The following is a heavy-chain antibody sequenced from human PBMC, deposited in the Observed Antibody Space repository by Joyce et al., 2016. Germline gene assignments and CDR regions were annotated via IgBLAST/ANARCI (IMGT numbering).Heavy chain of an antibody. CDR2: ISTSGSGK. D-gene: IGHD3-16*01. J-gene: IGHJ4*02. V-gene: IGHV3-23*01. CDR3: AGGMLRRSSY. CDR1: GFTFNTYN. Sequence: EVQILESGGGLVQPGGSLRLSCVVSGFTFNTYNMNWVRQAPGKGLEWVSGISTSGSGKYYAESVRGRFTISRDNLKNTLYLEMNSLTAEDTAVYYCAGGMLRRSSYWGQGTLVTVSS.